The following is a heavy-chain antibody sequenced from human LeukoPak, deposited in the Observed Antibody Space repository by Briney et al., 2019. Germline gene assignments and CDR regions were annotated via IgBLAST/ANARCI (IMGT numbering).Heavy chain of an antibody. CDR3: AKDGAGNIDY. CDR1: GGSISSSN. CDR2: ISYDGSNK. Sequence: LSLTCAVSGGSISSSNWWSWVRQPPGKGLEWVAVISYDGSNKYYAGSVKGRFTISRDNSKNTLYLQMNSLRAEDTAVYYCAKDGAGNIDYWGQGTLVTVSS. J-gene: IGHJ4*02. V-gene: IGHV3-30*18. D-gene: IGHD3-10*01.